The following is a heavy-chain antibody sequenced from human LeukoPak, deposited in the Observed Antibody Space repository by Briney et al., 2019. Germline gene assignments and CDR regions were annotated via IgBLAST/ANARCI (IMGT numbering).Heavy chain of an antibody. D-gene: IGHD2-15*01. CDR1: GFTFSGFY. V-gene: IGHV3-11*06. Sequence: GGSLRLSCAASGFTFSGFYMSWIRQTPGRGLEWVSDISDRSTYTNYADSVKGRFTISRDNAGNSLYLQMSSLRAEDTAVYYCARERRYCSGSSCSNWFDPWGQGTLVTVSS. CDR2: ISDRSTYT. CDR3: ARERRYCSGSSCSNWFDP. J-gene: IGHJ5*02.